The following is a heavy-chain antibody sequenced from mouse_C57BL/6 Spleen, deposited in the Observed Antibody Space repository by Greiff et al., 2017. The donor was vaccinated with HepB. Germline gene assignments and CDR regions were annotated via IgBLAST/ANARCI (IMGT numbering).Heavy chain of an antibody. D-gene: IGHD1-1*01. J-gene: IGHJ2*01. CDR2: VDPANGNT. V-gene: IGHV14-3*01. CDR3: ARSYYYGSSPYYFDY. Sequence: VQLKQSVAELVRPGASVKLSCTASGFNIKNTYMHWVKQRPEQGLEWIGRVDPANGNTKYAPKFQGKATITADTSSNTAYLQLSSLTSEDTAIYYCARSYYYGSSPYYFDYWGQGTTLTVSS. CDR1: GFNIKNTY.